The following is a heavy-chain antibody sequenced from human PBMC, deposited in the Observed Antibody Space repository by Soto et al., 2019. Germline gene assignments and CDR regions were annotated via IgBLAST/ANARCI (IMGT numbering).Heavy chain of an antibody. CDR2: SNPNSGGT. D-gene: IGHD6-25*01. Sequence: ASVKVSCKAAGDTFTGYYMHWVRQAPGEVLEWMGGSNPNSGGTNYAQKCQGSVTMSRETSISTAYMELRRLRADDTGVFYCAREGSSAFYRLAVWGQGTTVPVSS. CDR3: AREGSSAFYRLAV. CDR1: GDTFTGYY. V-gene: IGHV1-2*02. J-gene: IGHJ6*02.